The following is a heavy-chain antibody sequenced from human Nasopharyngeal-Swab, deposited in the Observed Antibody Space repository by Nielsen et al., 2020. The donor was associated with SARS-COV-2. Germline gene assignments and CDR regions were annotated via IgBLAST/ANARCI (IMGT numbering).Heavy chain of an antibody. Sequence: WIRQPPGKGLEWIGSIYYSGSTYYNPSLKSRVTISVDTSKNQFSLKLSSVTAADTAVYYCARHDRDIGVVGPWGQGTLVTVSS. CDR2: IYYSGST. CDR3: ARHDRDIGVVGP. D-gene: IGHD2-2*01. V-gene: IGHV4-39*01. J-gene: IGHJ5*02.